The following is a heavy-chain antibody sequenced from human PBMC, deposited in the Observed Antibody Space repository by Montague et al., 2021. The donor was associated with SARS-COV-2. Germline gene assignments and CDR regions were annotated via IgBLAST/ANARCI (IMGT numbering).Heavy chain of an antibody. V-gene: IGHV4-61*02. CDR2: IYTSGST. CDR1: GGSISSGSYY. J-gene: IGHJ2*01. Sequence: TLSLTRTVSGGSISSGSYYWSWIRQPAGKGLEWIGRIYTSGSTNYNPSLKSRVTISVDTSKNQFSLKLSSVTAADTAVYYCAREGFVEITIFGVAQGWYFDLWGRGTLVTVSS. D-gene: IGHD3-3*01. CDR3: AREGFVEITIFGVAQGWYFDL.